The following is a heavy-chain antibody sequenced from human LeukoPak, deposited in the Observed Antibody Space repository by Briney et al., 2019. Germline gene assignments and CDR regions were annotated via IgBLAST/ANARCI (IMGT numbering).Heavy chain of an antibody. CDR1: GYSISSGYY. CDR3: ARVRNNWNYFSARNPSFDP. D-gene: IGHD1-7*01. Sequence: SETLSLTCAVSGYSISSGYYWGWIRQPPGKGLEWIGSIYHSGSTYYNPSLKSRVTISVDTSKNQFSLKLSSVTAADTAVYYCARVRNNWNYFSARNPSFDPWGQGTLVTVSS. CDR2: IYHSGST. J-gene: IGHJ5*02. V-gene: IGHV4-38-2*01.